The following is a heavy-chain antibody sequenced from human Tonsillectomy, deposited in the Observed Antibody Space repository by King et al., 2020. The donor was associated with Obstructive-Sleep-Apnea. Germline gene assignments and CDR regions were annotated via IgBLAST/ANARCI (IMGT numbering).Heavy chain of an antibody. CDR1: GGSINSGDYY. Sequence: VQLQESGPGLVKPSQTLSLTCTVSGGSINSGDYYWTWIRQPPGKGLDWIGFIYHSGSTYFNPSLRSRVTVSIATSRNQFSLNLNSVTAAETAVYFCARWRGGSGNIDYWGQGILVTVSS. V-gene: IGHV4-30-4*01. CDR2: IYHSGST. CDR3: ARWRGGSGNIDY. D-gene: IGHD3-10*01. J-gene: IGHJ4*02.